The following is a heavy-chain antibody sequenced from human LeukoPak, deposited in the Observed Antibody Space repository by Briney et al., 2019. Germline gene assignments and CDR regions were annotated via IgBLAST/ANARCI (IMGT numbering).Heavy chain of an antibody. CDR2: LVYDERN. Sequence: GGSLRLPCAASGFPFRSYGMHWVRQAPGKGLEWVARLVYDERNDYANSVKGRFTISRDNSKNMLYLQMDNLRVDDTAMYYCARDLSAAYDFWGQGILVTVSS. CDR3: ARDLSAAYDF. J-gene: IGHJ4*02. CDR1: GFPFRSYG. D-gene: IGHD2-21*01. V-gene: IGHV3-33*01.